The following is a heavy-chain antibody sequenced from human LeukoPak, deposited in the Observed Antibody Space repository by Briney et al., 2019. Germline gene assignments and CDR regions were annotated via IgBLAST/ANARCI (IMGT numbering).Heavy chain of an antibody. Sequence: SETLSLTCAVYGGSFSGYYWSWIRQPPGKGLEWIGEINHSGSTNYNPSLKSRVTISVDTSKNQFSLKLSSVTAADTAVYYCARGRIPKPTYYYGSGSFQAVDYWGQGTLVTVSS. CDR3: ARGRIPKPTYYYGSGSFQAVDY. CDR1: GGSFSGYY. D-gene: IGHD3-10*01. V-gene: IGHV4-34*01. CDR2: INHSGST. J-gene: IGHJ4*02.